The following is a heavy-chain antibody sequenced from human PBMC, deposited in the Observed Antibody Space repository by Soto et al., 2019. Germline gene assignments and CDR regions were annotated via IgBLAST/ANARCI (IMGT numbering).Heavy chain of an antibody. CDR2: ISYDGSNK. CDR1: GFTFSSYA. CDR3: AREATVVTRPFDY. D-gene: IGHD4-17*01. Sequence: QVQLVESGGGVVQPGRSLRLSCAASGFTFSSYAMHWVRQAPGKGLEWVAVISYDGSNKYYADSVKGRFTISRDNSKNTLYLQMNRLRAEDTAVYYCAREATVVTRPFDYWGQGTLVTVSS. J-gene: IGHJ4*02. V-gene: IGHV3-30-3*01.